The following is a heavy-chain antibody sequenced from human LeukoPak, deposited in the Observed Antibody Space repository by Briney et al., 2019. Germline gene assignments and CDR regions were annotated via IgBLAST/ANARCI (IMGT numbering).Heavy chain of an antibody. D-gene: IGHD2-2*01. Sequence: PSETLSLTCTVSGGSINSGTYYWSWVRQPPGKGLEWIGEIYHSGSTNYNPSLKSRVTISVDKSKNQFSLKLSSVTAADTAVYYCARGKYCSSTSCYPEGDWFDPWGQGTLVTVSS. J-gene: IGHJ5*02. V-gene: IGHV4-4*02. CDR2: IYHSGST. CDR3: ARGKYCSSTSCYPEGDWFDP. CDR1: GGSINSGTYY.